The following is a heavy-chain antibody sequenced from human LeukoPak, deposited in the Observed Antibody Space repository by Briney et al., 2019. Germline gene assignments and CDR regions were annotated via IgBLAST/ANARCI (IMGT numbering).Heavy chain of an antibody. V-gene: IGHV3-23*01. CDR2: ISGSGGST. CDR3: AKDIVVVPAATDAFDI. CDR1: GLAFSTYE. J-gene: IGHJ3*02. D-gene: IGHD2-2*01. Sequence: GGSLRLSCAASGLAFSTYEMNWVRQAPGKGLEWVSAISGSGGSTYYADSVKGRFTISRDNSKNTLYLQMNSLRAEDTAVYYCAKDIVVVPAATDAFDIWGQGTMVTVSS.